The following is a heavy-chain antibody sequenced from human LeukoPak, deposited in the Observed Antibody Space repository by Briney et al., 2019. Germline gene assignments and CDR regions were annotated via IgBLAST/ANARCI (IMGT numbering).Heavy chain of an antibody. CDR3: ARSSSWNDGLNFDY. Sequence: ASVKVSCKASGYTFTGYYMHWVRQAPGQGLEWMGWINPNSGGTNYAQKFQGRVTMTRDTSISTAYMELSRLRSDDTAVYYCARSSSWNDGLNFDYWGQGTLVTVSS. CDR1: GYTFTGYY. CDR2: INPNSGGT. J-gene: IGHJ4*02. D-gene: IGHD1-1*01. V-gene: IGHV1-2*02.